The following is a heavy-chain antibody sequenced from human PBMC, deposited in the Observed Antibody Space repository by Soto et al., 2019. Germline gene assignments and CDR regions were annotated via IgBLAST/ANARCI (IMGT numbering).Heavy chain of an antibody. CDR2: ISGSGGST. CDR1: GFTFSSYA. V-gene: IGHV3-23*01. CDR3: AISSGWYPPYYYYYGMDV. D-gene: IGHD6-19*01. Sequence: GGSLRLSCAASGFTFSSYAMSWVRQAPGKGLEWVSAISGSGGSTYYADSVKGRFTISSDNSKNTLYLQMNSLRAEDTAVYYCAISSGWYPPYYYYYGMDVWGQGTTVTVSS. J-gene: IGHJ6*02.